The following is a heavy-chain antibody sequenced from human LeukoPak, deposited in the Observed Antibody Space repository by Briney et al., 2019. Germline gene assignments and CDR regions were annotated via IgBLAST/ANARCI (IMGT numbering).Heavy chain of an antibody. Sequence: GGSLKLSCAASGFTFRNYAMTWVRQAPGKGLDWVSSINGNGRATYYADSVRGRFTISRDNSKNTLYLQMNSLRAEDTAVFYCAKGGAYYDFIFDPWGQGTLVTVSS. J-gene: IGHJ5*02. D-gene: IGHD3-3*01. V-gene: IGHV3-23*01. CDR3: AKGGAYYDFIFDP. CDR2: INGNGRAT. CDR1: GFTFRNYA.